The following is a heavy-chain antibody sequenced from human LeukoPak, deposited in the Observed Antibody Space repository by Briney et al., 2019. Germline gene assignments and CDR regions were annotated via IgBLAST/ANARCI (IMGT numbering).Heavy chain of an antibody. CDR1: GFTFSSYG. Sequence: PGRSLRLSCAASGFTFSSYGMHWVRQAPGKGLEWVAVISYDGSNKYYADSVKGRFTVSRDNSKNTLYLQMNSLRAEDTAVYYCAKGPLYYDILTGPDYWGQGTLVTVSS. D-gene: IGHD3-9*01. V-gene: IGHV3-30*18. J-gene: IGHJ4*02. CDR3: AKGPLYYDILTGPDY. CDR2: ISYDGSNK.